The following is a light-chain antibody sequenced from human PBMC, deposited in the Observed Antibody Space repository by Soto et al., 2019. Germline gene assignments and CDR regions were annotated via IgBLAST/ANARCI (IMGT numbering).Light chain of an antibody. Sequence: QSVLTQPPSASGTPGQRVSISCSGSRSNIGTNTVNWYQQLPGTAPKLLIYTNDERPSGVPDRFSGSKSGTSASLAISGLQSEDEADYYCAAWDDSLNGQVFGTGTKLTVL. CDR2: TND. V-gene: IGLV1-44*01. CDR1: RSNIGTNT. CDR3: AAWDDSLNGQV. J-gene: IGLJ1*01.